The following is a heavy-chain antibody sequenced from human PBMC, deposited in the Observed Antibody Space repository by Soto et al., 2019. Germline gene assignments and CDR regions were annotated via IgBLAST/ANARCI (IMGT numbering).Heavy chain of an antibody. Sequence: QVQLVESGGGVVQPGRSLRLSCAASGFTFSSYGMHWVRQAPGKGLEWVAVISYDGSNKYYADSVKGRFTISRDNSKNTLYLQMNSLRAEDTAVYYCAKDHHYGGYGDYVDWGQGTLVTVSS. CDR1: GFTFSSYG. CDR3: AKDHHYGGYGDYVD. D-gene: IGHD4-17*01. J-gene: IGHJ4*02. CDR2: ISYDGSNK. V-gene: IGHV3-30*18.